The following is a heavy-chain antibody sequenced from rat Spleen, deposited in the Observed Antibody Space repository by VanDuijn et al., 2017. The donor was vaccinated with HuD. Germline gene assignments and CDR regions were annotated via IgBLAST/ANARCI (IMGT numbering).Heavy chain of an antibody. CDR1: GFTFNYYW. D-gene: IGHD1-9*01. Sequence: EVQLVESGGGLVQPGRSLKLSCVASGFTFNYYWMTWIRQAPGKGLEWVASITNAAGKVHYPDSVKGRFTISRDNAKSTLYLQMDSLRSEDTATYYCARQPYIYYGYNYYFDYWGQGVMVTVSS. CDR2: ITNAAGKV. V-gene: IGHV5-31*01. CDR3: ARQPYIYYGYNYYFDY. J-gene: IGHJ2*01.